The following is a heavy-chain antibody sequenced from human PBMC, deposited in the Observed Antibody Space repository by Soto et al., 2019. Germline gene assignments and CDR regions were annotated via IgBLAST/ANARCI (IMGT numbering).Heavy chain of an antibody. Sequence: QVQLVQSGAEVKKPGASVKVSCKASGYTFITYDINWVRQAPGQGLEWMGWMNPYNGNAGYAQKFQGRVTMTRNTSIRTAYMELTSLKSNATAVYFCARRKERSGPHYFDSWGQGTLVTVSS. CDR3: ARRKERSGPHYFDS. V-gene: IGHV1-8*01. CDR1: GYTFITYD. J-gene: IGHJ4*02. CDR2: MNPYNGNA. D-gene: IGHD1-1*01.